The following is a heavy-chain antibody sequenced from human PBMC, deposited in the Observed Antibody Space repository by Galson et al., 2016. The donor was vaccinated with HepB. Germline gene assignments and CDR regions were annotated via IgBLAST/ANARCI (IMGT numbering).Heavy chain of an antibody. V-gene: IGHV1-2*02. D-gene: IGHD6-13*01. CDR2: INPISGGT. Sequence: SVKVSCKASGYSVSSRGISWVRQAPGQGLEWMGWINPISGGTNYAQRLRGRVTMTRDTSISTAYMELSRLTPGDTAIYYCARSVYRSSRTYYYYYCLDVCGKGTTVTVSS. CDR1: GYSVSSRG. J-gene: IGHJ6*04. CDR3: ARSVYRSSRTYYYYYCLDV.